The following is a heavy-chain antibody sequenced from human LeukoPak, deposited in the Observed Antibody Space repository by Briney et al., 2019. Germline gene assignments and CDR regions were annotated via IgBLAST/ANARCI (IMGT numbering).Heavy chain of an antibody. V-gene: IGHV3-23*01. J-gene: IGHJ4*02. CDR3: AKWDYDYVWGSYRPKPTTPH. Sequence: GGSLRLSCAASGFTFSDYYMSWVRQAPGKGLEWVSAISGSGGSTYYADSVKGRFTISRDNSKNTLYLQMNSLRAEDTAVYYCAKWDYDYVWGSYRPKPTTPHWGQGTLVTVSS. CDR1: GFTFSDYY. D-gene: IGHD3-16*02. CDR2: ISGSGGST.